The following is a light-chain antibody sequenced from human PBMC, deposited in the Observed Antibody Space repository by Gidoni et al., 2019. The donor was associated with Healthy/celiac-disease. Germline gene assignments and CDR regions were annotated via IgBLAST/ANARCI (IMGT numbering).Light chain of an antibody. Sequence: QSALTQPASVSGSPGQSITSSCPVTSSEGGGYNYVSWYQQHPGIAPKLMIYDVSNRPSGVSNRFSGSKSGTTASLTTVGLQAEDEADYYCSSYPSSSTLVVFGGGTKLTVL. J-gene: IGLJ2*01. CDR3: SSYPSSSTLVV. CDR1: SSEGGGYNY. V-gene: IGLV2-14*03. CDR2: DVS.